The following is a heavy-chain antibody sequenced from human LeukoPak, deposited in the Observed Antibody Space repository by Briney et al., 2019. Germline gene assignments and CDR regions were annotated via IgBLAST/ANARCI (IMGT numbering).Heavy chain of an antibody. Sequence: GGSLRLSYAASGFTFNDYFITWIRQAPGKGLEWVGRIKSKTYGGTTDYAAPVKGRYTISRDDSKNTLYLQMNSLEIEDTAVYYCITDPNYYRSSTRCYRTNWGQGTLVTVSS. CDR1: GFTFNDYF. D-gene: IGHD2-2*01. V-gene: IGHV3-15*01. J-gene: IGHJ4*02. CDR2: IKSKTYGGTT. CDR3: ITDPNYYRSSTRCYRTN.